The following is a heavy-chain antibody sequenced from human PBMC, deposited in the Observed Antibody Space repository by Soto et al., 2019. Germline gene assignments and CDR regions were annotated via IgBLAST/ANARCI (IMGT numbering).Heavy chain of an antibody. J-gene: IGHJ6*02. D-gene: IGHD3-3*01. CDR1: CGSISSGGYY. Sequence: SETLSLTCTVSCGSISSGGYYWSWIRQHPGKGLEWIGYIYYSGSTYYNPSLKSRVTISVDTSKNQFSLKLSSVTAADTAVYYCARAVDFWSGYYTPPYYYYGMDVWGQGTTVTVSS. CDR2: IYYSGST. CDR3: ARAVDFWSGYYTPPYYYYGMDV. V-gene: IGHV4-31*03.